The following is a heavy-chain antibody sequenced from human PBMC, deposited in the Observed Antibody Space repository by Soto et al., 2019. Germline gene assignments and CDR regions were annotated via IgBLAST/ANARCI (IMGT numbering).Heavy chain of an antibody. V-gene: IGHV5-51*01. CDR3: ARCGVQQLDRHYYYGMDV. CDR1: GFSFTTYW. D-gene: IGHD6-13*01. Sequence: GESLKISCKGSGFSFTTYWIAWVRQMPGKGLEWMGIIYPGDSKTTYSPSFQGQVTISADKSISTAYLQWSSLKASDTAMYYCARCGVQQLDRHYYYGMDVWGQGTTVTVSS. CDR2: IYPGDSKT. J-gene: IGHJ6*02.